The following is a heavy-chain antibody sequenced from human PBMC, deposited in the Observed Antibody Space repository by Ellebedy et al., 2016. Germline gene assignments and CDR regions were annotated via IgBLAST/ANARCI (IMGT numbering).Heavy chain of an antibody. V-gene: IGHV4-59*01. CDR3: ARGYCSGGRCYAYGMDV. Sequence: GSLRLXCTVSGGSISGYYWSWFRQPPGKGLEWIGYVYYSGTPNYNPSLKSRVTISLDRSNNQFSLKLTSVTAADTAVYYCARGYCSGGRCYAYGMDVWGQGTTVTVSS. D-gene: IGHD2-15*01. CDR2: VYYSGTP. J-gene: IGHJ6*02. CDR1: GGSISGYY.